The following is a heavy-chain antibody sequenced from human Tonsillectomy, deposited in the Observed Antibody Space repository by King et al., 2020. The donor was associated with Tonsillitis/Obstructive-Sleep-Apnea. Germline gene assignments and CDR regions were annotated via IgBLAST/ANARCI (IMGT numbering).Heavy chain of an antibody. CDR1: GFTVSSNY. Sequence: VQLVESGGGLIQPGGSLRLSCAASGFTVSSNYMSWVRQAPGKGLEWVSVIYSGGSTYYADSVKGRFTISRDNSKNTLYLQMNSLRAEDTAVYYCAMGKLELETYYYYYMDVWGKGTTVTVSS. V-gene: IGHV3-53*01. D-gene: IGHD1-7*01. CDR3: AMGKLELETYYYYYMDV. J-gene: IGHJ6*03. CDR2: IYSGGST.